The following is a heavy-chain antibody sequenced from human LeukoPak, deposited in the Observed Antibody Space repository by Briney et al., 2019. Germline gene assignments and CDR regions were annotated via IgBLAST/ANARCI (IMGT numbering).Heavy chain of an antibody. Sequence: SETLSLTCGVSGYSISRGYYWGWIRQSPGKGLEWIGSIYHSGSTYYNPSLKSRVTISVDTSKNQFSLNLSSVTAADTAVYYCASPPPRNTLFGMVTGYFDLWGRGTLVTVSS. CDR1: GYSISRGYY. CDR3: ASPPPRNTLFGMVTGYFDL. CDR2: IYHSGST. V-gene: IGHV4-38-2*01. D-gene: IGHD3-3*01. J-gene: IGHJ2*01.